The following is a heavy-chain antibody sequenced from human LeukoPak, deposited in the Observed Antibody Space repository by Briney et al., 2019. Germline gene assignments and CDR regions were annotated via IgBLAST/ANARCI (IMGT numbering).Heavy chain of an antibody. V-gene: IGHV3-9*03. CDR2: ISWNSGSI. CDR1: GFTFDDYA. J-gene: IGHJ4*02. CDR3: AKGDAYSSSLFDY. D-gene: IGHD6-13*01. Sequence: QPGRSLRLSCAASGFTFDDYAMHWVQQAPGKGLEWVSGISWNSGSIGYADSVKGRFTISRDNAKNSLYLQMNSLRAEDMALYYCAKGDAYSSSLFDYWGQGTLVTVSS.